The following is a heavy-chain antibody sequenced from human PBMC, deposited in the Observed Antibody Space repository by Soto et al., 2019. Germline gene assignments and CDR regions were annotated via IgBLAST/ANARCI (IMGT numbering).Heavy chain of an antibody. J-gene: IGHJ6*02. CDR1: GYSFTSYW. V-gene: IGHV5-51*01. D-gene: IGHD2-2*02. CDR2: IYPGDSDT. Sequence: PGESLKISCKGSGYSFTSYWIGWVRQMPGKGLEWMGIIYPGDSDTRYSPSFQGQVTISADKSISTAYLQWSSLKASDTAMYYCARHVEDIVVVPAAIRHHYYYGMDVWGQGTTVTVSS. CDR3: ARHVEDIVVVPAAIRHHYYYGMDV.